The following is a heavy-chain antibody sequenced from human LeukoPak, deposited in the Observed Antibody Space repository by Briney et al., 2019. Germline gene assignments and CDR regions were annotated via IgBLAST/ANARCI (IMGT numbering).Heavy chain of an antibody. Sequence: GGSLRLSCVVSGYSFSTNMMTWVRQAPGKGLEWVATILPGGKESYRVDSVKGRFTISRDNARNSLFLQMNSLRVDDTAVYYCMSAHGYWGQGTLVTVSS. J-gene: IGHJ4*02. CDR1: GYSFSTNM. CDR2: ILPGGKES. V-gene: IGHV3-7*01. CDR3: MSAHGY.